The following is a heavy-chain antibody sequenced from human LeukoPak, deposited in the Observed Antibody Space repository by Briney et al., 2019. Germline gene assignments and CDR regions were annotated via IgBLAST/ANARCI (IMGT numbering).Heavy chain of an antibody. CDR3: ARDFAVTGPMDYFDY. CDR1: GGSISSYY. J-gene: IGHJ4*02. Sequence: SETLSLTCTVSGGSISSYYWSWIRQPAGKGLEWIGRIYTSGSTNYSPSLKSRVTMSVDTSKNQFSLKLSSVTAADTAVYYCARDFAVTGPMDYFDYWGQGTLVTVSS. V-gene: IGHV4-4*07. D-gene: IGHD6-19*01. CDR2: IYTSGST.